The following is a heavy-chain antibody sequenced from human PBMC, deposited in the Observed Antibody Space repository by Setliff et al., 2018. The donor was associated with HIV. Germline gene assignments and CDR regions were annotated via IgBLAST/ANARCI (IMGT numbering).Heavy chain of an antibody. CDR2: IRYDGSNK. Sequence: PGGSLRLSCAASGFTFSSYGMHWVRQAPGKGLEWVAFIRYDGSNKYYADSVKGRFTISRDNSKNTLYLQMNSLRAEDTAVYYCAKSPRALRWYYFDYWGPGTLVTVSS. V-gene: IGHV3-30*02. D-gene: IGHD4-17*01. CDR3: AKSPRALRWYYFDY. CDR1: GFTFSSYG. J-gene: IGHJ4*02.